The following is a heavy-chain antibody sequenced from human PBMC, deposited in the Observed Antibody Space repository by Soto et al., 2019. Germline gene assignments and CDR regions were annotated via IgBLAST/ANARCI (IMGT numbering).Heavy chain of an antibody. D-gene: IGHD4-17*01. V-gene: IGHV3-30*18. CDR3: AKDHIPSTMTTPAY. CDR2: MSYDGNNK. CDR1: GFTFSTYG. J-gene: IGHJ4*02. Sequence: QVQLVESGGGVVQPGRSLRLSCAASGFTFSTYGMHWVRQAPGKGLEWVAVMSYDGNNKYYADSVKGRFTISRDNSKNALILQMNSLRAADTAVYYCAKDHIPSTMTTPAYWRQGPLVTVSS.